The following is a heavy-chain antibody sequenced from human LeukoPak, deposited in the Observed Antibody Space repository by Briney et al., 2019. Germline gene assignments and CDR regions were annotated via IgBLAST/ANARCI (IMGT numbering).Heavy chain of an antibody. CDR3: ARVGVVVPAAADDY. J-gene: IGHJ4*02. Sequence: ASVKVSCKASGYTFTSYDINWVRQATGQGLEWMGWMNPNSGNTDYAQKFQGRVTITADKSTSTAYMELSSLRSEDTAVYYCARVGVVVPAAADDYWGQGTLVTVSS. D-gene: IGHD2-2*01. CDR2: MNPNSGNT. V-gene: IGHV1-8*01. CDR1: GYTFTSYD.